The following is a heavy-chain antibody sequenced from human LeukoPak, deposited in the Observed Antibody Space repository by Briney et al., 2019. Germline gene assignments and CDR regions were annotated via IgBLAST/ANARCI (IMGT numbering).Heavy chain of an antibody. CDR3: ARSLGREYYDFWSGYSDAFDI. CDR2: IYPGDSDT. D-gene: IGHD3-3*01. V-gene: IGHV5-51*01. Sequence: GESLKISCQGSGKSLTTYWLGWVRQMPGKGLEWMGIIYPGDSDTRYSPSFQGQVTISADNSISTAYLQWSSLKASDTAMYYCARSLGREYYDFWSGYSDAFDIWGQGTMVSVSS. J-gene: IGHJ3*02. CDR1: GKSLTTYW.